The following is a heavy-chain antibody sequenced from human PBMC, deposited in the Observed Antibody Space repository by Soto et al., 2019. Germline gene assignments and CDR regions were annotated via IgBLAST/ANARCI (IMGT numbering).Heavy chain of an antibody. D-gene: IGHD3-3*01. V-gene: IGHV1-69*13. CDR2: FIPVYRTL. Sequence: SVNVSCKASGVSFGNSAINWVRQTPGQGLEWLGGFIPVYRTLNYAQKFQGRVTITADESTGRAYMALSSRASDDTAVYYCATGVIWIGYFTVDSWGQGSRVTVSS. CDR3: ATGVIWIGYFTVDS. CDR1: GVSFGNSA. J-gene: IGHJ4*02.